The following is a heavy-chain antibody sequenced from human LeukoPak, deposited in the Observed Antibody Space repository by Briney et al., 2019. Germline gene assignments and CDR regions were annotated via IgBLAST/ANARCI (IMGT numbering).Heavy chain of an antibody. V-gene: IGHV4-59*08. CDR1: GGSISGYY. CDR2: IYSSGST. Sequence: TSETLSLTCTVSGGSISGYYWSWIRQPPGKGLEWNGYIYSSGSTNYNPSLKSRVIISVDTSKNQFSLKLRSVTAADTSVYYCAKHGPGGYFDYWGQGTLVTVSS. J-gene: IGHJ4*02. D-gene: IGHD3-10*01. CDR3: AKHGPGGYFDY.